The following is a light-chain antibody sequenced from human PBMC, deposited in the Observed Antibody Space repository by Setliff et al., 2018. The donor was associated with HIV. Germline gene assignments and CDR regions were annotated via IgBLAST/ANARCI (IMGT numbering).Light chain of an antibody. CDR3: SSYTDNSTRDV. CDR2: DVS. Sequence: QSVLAQPASVSGSPGQSITISCTGTSSDVGGYNYVSWYQQHPGEAPRLLIYDVSYRPSGISRRFSGSKSGSTASLTISGLQTEDEADYYCSSYTDNSTRDVFGTGTKVTVL. CDR1: SSDVGGYNY. V-gene: IGLV2-14*03. J-gene: IGLJ1*01.